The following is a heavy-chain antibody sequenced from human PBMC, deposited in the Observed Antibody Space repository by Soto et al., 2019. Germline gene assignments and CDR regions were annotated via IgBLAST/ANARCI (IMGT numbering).Heavy chain of an antibody. D-gene: IGHD3-10*01. CDR2: IWYDGSNK. J-gene: IGHJ4*02. Sequence: QVQLVESGGGVVQPGRSLRLSCAASGFTFSSYGMHWVRQAPGKGLEWVAVIWYDGSNKYYADSVKGRFTISRENSKNTLYLQMNSLRAEDTAVYYCARDQGSGSYYNGSYWGQGTLVTVSS. V-gene: IGHV3-33*01. CDR3: ARDQGSGSYYNGSY. CDR1: GFTFSSYG.